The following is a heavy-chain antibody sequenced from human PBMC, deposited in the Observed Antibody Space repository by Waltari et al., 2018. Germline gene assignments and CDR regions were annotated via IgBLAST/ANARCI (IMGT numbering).Heavy chain of an antibody. CDR2: IGPADSYI. D-gene: IGHD6-19*01. J-gene: IGHJ4*02. V-gene: IGHV5-10-1*03. CDR3: ARTWGQWLNFAASDY. CDR1: GYSFTSYW. Sequence: EVQLVQSGAEVKKPGESLRISCKASGYSFTSYWISWVRQVPGKGLEWMGRIGPADSYINYSPSFQGHIIISADKSIATAYLQWVSLKASDTAMYYCARTWGQWLNFAASDYWGQGSLVTVSS.